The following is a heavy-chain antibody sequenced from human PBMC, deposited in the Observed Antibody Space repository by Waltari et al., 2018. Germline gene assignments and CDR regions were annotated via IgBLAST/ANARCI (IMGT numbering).Heavy chain of an antibody. D-gene: IGHD3-22*01. CDR3: ARDYCDRTNCHGMDV. CDR2: ISYNERNI. J-gene: IGHJ6*02. CDR1: DSPFSSYA. Sequence: QVQLVGSGGGVVQPGRSRSLSCAASDSPFSSYARHWVRQAPGKGLEWVAVISYNERNIYYVDSVKGRFTISRDNSKKMFYLQMNSLRPEDTAVYYCARDYCDRTNCHGMDVWGQGTTVTVSS. V-gene: IGHV3-30*04.